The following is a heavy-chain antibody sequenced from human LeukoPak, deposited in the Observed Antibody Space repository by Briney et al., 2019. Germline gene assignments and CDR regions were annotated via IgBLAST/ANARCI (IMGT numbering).Heavy chain of an antibody. Sequence: ASVKVSCKPSGYTFSDYYIYWVRQAPGQRLECLGFVNPNSGDTNFAQNFKGRVTMTWDPTTRTAYMELTRLRSDDTAVYYCARGTASWFFDSWGQGTLVTVSS. CDR3: ARGTASWFFDS. J-gene: IGHJ4*01. V-gene: IGHV1-2*02. CDR1: GYTFSDYY. D-gene: IGHD3-22*01. CDR2: VNPNSGDT.